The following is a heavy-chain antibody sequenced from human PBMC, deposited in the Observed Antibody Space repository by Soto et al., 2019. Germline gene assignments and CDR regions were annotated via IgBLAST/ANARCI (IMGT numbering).Heavy chain of an antibody. J-gene: IGHJ3*01. CDR2: ISYDGSKK. CDR1: GFTFSSYV. D-gene: IGHD6-13*01. Sequence: PGGSLRLCCAASGFTFSSYVMHVGRQAPGKGLELGAVISYDGSKKYYADSVKGRFTISRDTSKTTLYQQMNSRRAEATAYYYGARYLPNDSSSWNREVAFDFWGQGTMVTGSS. V-gene: IGHV3-30-3*01. CDR3: ARYLPNDSSSWNREVAFDF.